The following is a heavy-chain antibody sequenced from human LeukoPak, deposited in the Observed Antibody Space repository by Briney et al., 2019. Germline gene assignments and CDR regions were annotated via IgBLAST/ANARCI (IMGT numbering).Heavy chain of an antibody. CDR1: GFTFSSYE. J-gene: IGHJ4*02. CDR2: ISGSGGST. D-gene: IGHD3-22*01. CDR3: AKDLPRHYDTSAYYFDFDY. Sequence: SGGSLRLSCAASGFTFSSYEMNWVRQAPGKGLEWVSAISGSGGSTYYAGSVMGRFTVSRDNSKNTLYLQMNSLRAEDTAVYYCAKDLPRHYDTSAYYFDFDYWGQGTLVTVSS. V-gene: IGHV3-23*01.